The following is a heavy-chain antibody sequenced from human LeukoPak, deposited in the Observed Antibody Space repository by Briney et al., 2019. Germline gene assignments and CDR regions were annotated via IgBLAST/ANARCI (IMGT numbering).Heavy chain of an antibody. J-gene: IGHJ4*02. CDR3: ARDGRLEGCGGDCYPDY. CDR1: GGSINSGSHY. D-gene: IGHD2-21*01. CDR2: IYTSGST. V-gene: IGHV4-61*02. Sequence: SQTLSLTCTVSGGSINSGSHYWSWIRQPAGKGLKWIGRIYTSGSTNYNPSLESRVTISVDTSRNQFSLKLSSVTAADTAVYYCARDGRLEGCGGDCYPDYWGQGTLVTVSS.